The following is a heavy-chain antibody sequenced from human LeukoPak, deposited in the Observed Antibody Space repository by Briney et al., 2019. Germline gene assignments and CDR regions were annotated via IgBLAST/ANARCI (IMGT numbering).Heavy chain of an antibody. J-gene: IGHJ4*02. CDR3: ARDHPVGAIDY. V-gene: IGHV3-30-3*01. CDR1: GFTFSSYA. Sequence: GRSLRLSCAASGFTFSSYAMHWVRQAPGKGLEWVAVISYDGSNKYYADSVKGRFTISRDNSKNTLYLQMNSLRAEDTAAYYCARDHPVGAIDYWGQGTLVTVSS. D-gene: IGHD1-26*01. CDR2: ISYDGSNK.